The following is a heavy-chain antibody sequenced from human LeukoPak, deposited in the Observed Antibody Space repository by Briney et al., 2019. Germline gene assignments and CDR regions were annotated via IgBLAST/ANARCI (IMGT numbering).Heavy chain of an antibody. Sequence: GGSLRLSCAASGFTFNSYAMSWVPQPQGKELEWVSAIGGSGDTSYYPYSMKGRFNIYRDNYKTTLYLQMNSLRAEDTVVYYCAKGGHDSYGTYFDYWGQGTLVTVSS. CDR2: IGGSGDTS. D-gene: IGHD5-18*01. J-gene: IGHJ4*02. CDR3: AKGGHDSYGTYFDY. CDR1: GFTFNSYA. V-gene: IGHV3-23*01.